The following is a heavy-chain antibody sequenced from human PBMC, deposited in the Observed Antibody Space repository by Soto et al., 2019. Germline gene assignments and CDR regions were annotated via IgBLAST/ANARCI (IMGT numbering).Heavy chain of an antibody. Sequence: SETLSLTCSVSGGSIRTSRSYWAWIRQPPGKGLEWLANIFYSGSTFYNPSLASRVSVSVDTSKNEFSLKLRSVTAADTAVYYCARQPTTGDTDLWFDPWGQGTLVTVS. J-gene: IGHJ5*02. D-gene: IGHD2-21*01. CDR2: IFYSGST. CDR1: GGSIRTSRSY. CDR3: ARQPTTGDTDLWFDP. V-gene: IGHV4-39*01.